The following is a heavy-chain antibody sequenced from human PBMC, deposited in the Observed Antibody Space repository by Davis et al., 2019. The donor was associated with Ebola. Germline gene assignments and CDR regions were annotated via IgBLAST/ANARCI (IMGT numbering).Heavy chain of an antibody. CDR3: AREWELLGGWENAFDI. D-gene: IGHD1-26*01. Sequence: GESLKISCAASGFTFSSYGMHWVRQAPGKGLEWVAVIWYDGSNKYYADSVKGRFTISRDNSKNTLYLQMNSLRAEDTAVYYCAREWELLGGWENAFDIWGQGTMVTVSS. V-gene: IGHV3-33*08. J-gene: IGHJ3*02. CDR1: GFTFSSYG. CDR2: IWYDGSNK.